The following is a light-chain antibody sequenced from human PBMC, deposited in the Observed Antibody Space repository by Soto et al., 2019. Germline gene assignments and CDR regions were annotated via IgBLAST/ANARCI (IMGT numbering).Light chain of an antibody. V-gene: IGKV1-5*03. J-gene: IGKJ1*01. Sequence: DIQLTQSPSTLSASVGDRVTITCRTSQTIDSSLAWYQQKPGKAPQVLIYKASSLESGVPSRFSGSESGTEFTLTISSLQPDDFATYYCQQYKNYSWTFGQGIKVEIK. CDR2: KAS. CDR1: QTIDSS. CDR3: QQYKNYSWT.